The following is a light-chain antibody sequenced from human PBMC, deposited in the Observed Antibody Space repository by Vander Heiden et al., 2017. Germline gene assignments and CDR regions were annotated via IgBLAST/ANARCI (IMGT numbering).Light chain of an antibody. V-gene: IGLV1-40*03. J-gene: IGLJ3*02. CDR2: GNF. Sequence: SVVTQPPSVSGTLGQRVTMSCTGTSSNIGAGYNVHWYQHLPGRAPTLLIYGNFNRASGVPDRFSASKSGASASLDISGVQPDDEADYYCQAYDSSLGAWVFGGGTKLTVL. CDR1: SSNIGAGYN. CDR3: QAYDSSLGAWV.